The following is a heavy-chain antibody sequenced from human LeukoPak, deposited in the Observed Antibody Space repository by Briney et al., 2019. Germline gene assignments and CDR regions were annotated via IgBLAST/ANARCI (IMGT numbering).Heavy chain of an antibody. CDR1: GFTFSGYW. V-gene: IGHV3-7*01. CDR2: IRQDGSVK. J-gene: IGHJ6*03. CDR3: ARDCGGDCYSIKRGYYYYYMDV. Sequence: GGSLRLSCAASGFTFSGYWMMWIRQTPGKGLEWVANIRQDGSVKQYVDSVKGRFTISRDNAKNSLYLQMDSLRAEDTGVYYCARDCGGDCYSIKRGYYYYYMDVWGKGTTVTVSS. D-gene: IGHD2-21*02.